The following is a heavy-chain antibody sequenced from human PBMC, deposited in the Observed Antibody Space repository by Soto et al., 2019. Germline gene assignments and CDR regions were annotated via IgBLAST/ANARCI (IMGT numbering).Heavy chain of an antibody. D-gene: IGHD1-1*01. J-gene: IGHJ4*02. CDR1: GQSFSGHS. Sequence: QVQLQQWGAGLVKPSETLSLSCAVYGQSFSGHSWAWIRQPPGQGLEWIGEINESGSTYYNPSLKSRVTSSTDTSKNQFSLKRSSVSAADTAAYFCARGSGIVALPGELEDVKYDYWGQGTLVNVSS. V-gene: IGHV4-34*01. CDR3: ARGSGIVALPGELEDVKYDY. CDR2: INESGST.